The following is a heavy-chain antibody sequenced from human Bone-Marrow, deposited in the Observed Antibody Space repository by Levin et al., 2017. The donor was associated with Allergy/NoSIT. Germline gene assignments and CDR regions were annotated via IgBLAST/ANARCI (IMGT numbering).Heavy chain of an antibody. CDR2: VYYTGFT. CDR3: AKLHEASNSAFDI. D-gene: IGHD4-11*01. CDR1: GASIGCDSLY. V-gene: IGHV4-61*01. J-gene: IGHJ3*02. Sequence: GSLRLSCTVSGASIGCDSLYWSWVRQPPGGGLEWIGYVYYTGFTNYNPSLETRVTLSVVPSKNQFSLELRSVTAADTAVYYCAKLHEASNSAFDIWGQGTMVTVSS.